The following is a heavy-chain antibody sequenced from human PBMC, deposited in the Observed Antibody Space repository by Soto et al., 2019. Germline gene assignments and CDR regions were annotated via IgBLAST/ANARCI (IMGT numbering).Heavy chain of an antibody. CDR2: LDYEEGER. CDR1: GTSLSGLP. Sequence: ASVKVSCKVSGTSLSGLPMHWVRQALGKGLEWMGSLDYEEGERSFAHRFQGRLTVTEDTSTDTAYMELSSLMSEDTAVYYCAAGVTTLDYWGQGTLVTVSS. D-gene: IGHD4-17*01. V-gene: IGHV1-24*01. J-gene: IGHJ4*01. CDR3: AAGVTTLDY.